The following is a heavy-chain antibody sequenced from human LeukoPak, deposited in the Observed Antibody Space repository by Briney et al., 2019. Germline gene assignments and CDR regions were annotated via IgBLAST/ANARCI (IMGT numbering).Heavy chain of an antibody. J-gene: IGHJ4*02. V-gene: IGHV3-53*01. Sequence: GGSLILSCAASGFTVSSNYMSWVRQAPGKGLEWVSVIYSGGSTYYADSVKGRFTISRDNSKNTLYLQMNSLRAEDTAVYYCAREGYCSGGSCYFVDYWGQGTLVTVSS. CDR3: AREGYCSGGSCYFVDY. CDR2: IYSGGST. CDR1: GFTVSSNY. D-gene: IGHD2-15*01.